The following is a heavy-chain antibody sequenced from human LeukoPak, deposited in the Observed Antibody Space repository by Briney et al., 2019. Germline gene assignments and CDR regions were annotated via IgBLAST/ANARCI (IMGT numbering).Heavy chain of an antibody. CDR1: GFTVSSNY. CDR2: IYSGGST. V-gene: IGHV3-53*01. Sequence: GGSLRLSCAASGFTVSSNYMSWVRQAPGKGLEWVSVIYSGGSTYYADSVKGRFTISRNNSKNTLYLQMNSLRAEDTAVYYCARVTQWLFDYWGQGTLVTVSS. J-gene: IGHJ4*02. CDR3: ARVTQWLFDY. D-gene: IGHD6-19*01.